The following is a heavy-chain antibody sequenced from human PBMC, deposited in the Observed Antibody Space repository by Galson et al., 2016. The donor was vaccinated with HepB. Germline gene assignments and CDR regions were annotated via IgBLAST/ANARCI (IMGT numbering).Heavy chain of an antibody. J-gene: IGHJ4*02. D-gene: IGHD1-26*01. CDR1: GYRFTTFY. Sequence: SVKVSCKASGYRFTTFYVHWVRQAPGQGLEWIGRIMPEDGYTIYAQKFQGRVTITRDTSTSTVYMDLRSLMSADTGVYYRASDGHKWDFAYWGQGSLVTVSS. V-gene: IGHV1-46*01. CDR2: IMPEDGYT. CDR3: ASDGHKWDFAY.